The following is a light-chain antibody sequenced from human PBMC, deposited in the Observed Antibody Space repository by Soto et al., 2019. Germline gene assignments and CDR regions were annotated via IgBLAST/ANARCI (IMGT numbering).Light chain of an antibody. Sequence: QSALTQPASVSGSPGQSITISCTGTSSDVGGYNYVSWYQQHPGKAPKLIIYEVSYRPSGVSNRFSGSKSGNTASLTISGLLAEDEADYYCSSYTSSTTRVFGGGTKLTVL. J-gene: IGLJ3*02. V-gene: IGLV2-14*01. CDR3: SSYTSSTTRV. CDR2: EVS. CDR1: SSDVGGYNY.